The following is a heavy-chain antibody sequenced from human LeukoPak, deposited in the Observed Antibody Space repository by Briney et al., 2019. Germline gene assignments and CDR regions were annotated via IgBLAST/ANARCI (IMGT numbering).Heavy chain of an antibody. V-gene: IGHV1-69*13. Sequence: ASVKVSCKASGGTFSSYAISWVRQAPGQGLEWMGGLIPIFGTANYAQKFQGRVTITADESTSTAYMELSSLRSEDTAVYYCAREPKSYYYYYGMDVWGQGTTVTVSS. CDR2: LIPIFGTA. J-gene: IGHJ6*02. CDR3: AREPKSYYYYYGMDV. CDR1: GGTFSSYA.